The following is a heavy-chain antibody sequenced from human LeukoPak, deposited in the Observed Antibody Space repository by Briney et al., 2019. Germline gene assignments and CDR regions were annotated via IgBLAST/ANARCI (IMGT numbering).Heavy chain of an antibody. CDR1: GGTFSSYA. Sequence: SVKVSCKASGGTFSSYAISWVRQAPGQGLEWMGGIIPIFGTANYAQKFQGRVMITADESTSTAYMELSSLRSEDTAVYYCARRPIVGVPAPIDYWGQGNLVTVSS. CDR2: IIPIFGTA. CDR3: ARRPIVGVPAPIDY. V-gene: IGHV1-69*13. D-gene: IGHD2-2*01. J-gene: IGHJ4*02.